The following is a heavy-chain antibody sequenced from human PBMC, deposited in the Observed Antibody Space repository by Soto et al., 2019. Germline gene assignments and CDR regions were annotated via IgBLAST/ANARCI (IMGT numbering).Heavy chain of an antibody. CDR2: LIPIFGTP. CDR3: AAPGGMSSGTTLGGGFEI. D-gene: IGHD1-1*01. Sequence: QVQLVQSGAEVKKPGSSVKVSCKPSGGTLSSLAISWVRQAPGQGLEWMGGLIPIFGTPNYAQKFRARVTIIKDKPTNTVYRELSSLRSENSAVYYCAAPGGMSSGTTLGGGFEIWGRGTMVSVS. CDR1: GGTLSSLA. J-gene: IGHJ3*02. V-gene: IGHV1-69*05.